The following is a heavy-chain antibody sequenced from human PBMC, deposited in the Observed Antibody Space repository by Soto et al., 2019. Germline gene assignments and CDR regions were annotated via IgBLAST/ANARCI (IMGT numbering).Heavy chain of an antibody. CDR1: GGSISSGGYS. CDR2: IYNSGST. D-gene: IGHD2-2*01. J-gene: IGHJ5*02. Sequence: PSETLSLTCAVSGGSISSGGYSWSWIRQPPEKSQEWIGYIYNSGSTYYNTSLKSRVTISVDRSKNQFSLKLSSVTAADTAVYYCAREVLPIRVVPAAGNWFDPWGQGTLVTVSS. CDR3: AREVLPIRVVPAAGNWFDP. V-gene: IGHV4-30-2*01.